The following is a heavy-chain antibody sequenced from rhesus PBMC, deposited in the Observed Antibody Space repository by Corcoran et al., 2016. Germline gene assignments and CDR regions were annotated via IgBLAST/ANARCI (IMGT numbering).Heavy chain of an antibody. D-gene: IGHD4-17*01. CDR2: IYGRGSST. CDR1: GGSISSSY. CDR3: ASSPWVTTSCDY. J-gene: IGHJ4*01. Sequence: QLQLQESGPGLVKPSETLSVTCAVSGGSISSSYWSWIRQAPGKGLEWIGYIYGRGSSTNYNPSLKSRVTRAVDTSKNQLSLKLSSVTAADTAVYYCASSPWVTTSCDYWGQGVLVTVSS. V-gene: IGHV4-169*01.